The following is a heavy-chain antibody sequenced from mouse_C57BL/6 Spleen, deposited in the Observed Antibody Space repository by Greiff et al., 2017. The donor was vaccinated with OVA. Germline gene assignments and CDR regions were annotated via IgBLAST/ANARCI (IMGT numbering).Heavy chain of an antibody. Sequence: QVQLQQPGAELVKPGASVKLSCKASGYTFTSYWMQWVKQRPGQGLEWIGEIDPSASYTNYNQKFKGKATLTVDTSSSTAYMQLSSLTSEDSAVYYCARKWKIYYDHWGQGTSVTVSS. J-gene: IGHJ4*01. CDR1: GYTFTSYW. CDR2: IDPSASYT. CDR3: ARKWKIYYDH. V-gene: IGHV1-50*01. D-gene: IGHD2-4*01.